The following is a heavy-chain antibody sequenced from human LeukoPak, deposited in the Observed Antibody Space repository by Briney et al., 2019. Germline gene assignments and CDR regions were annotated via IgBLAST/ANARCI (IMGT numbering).Heavy chain of an antibody. CDR1: GFAFSSYW. Sequence: PGGSLRLSCAASGFAFSSYWMDWVRQAPGKGLVWVSRIKSDGRGATYADSVKGRFTISRDNAKNSLYLQMNSLRAEDTAVYYCARDNLEWLRLLFDYWGQGTLVTVSS. V-gene: IGHV3-74*01. CDR2: IKSDGRGA. CDR3: ARDNLEWLRLLFDY. D-gene: IGHD5-12*01. J-gene: IGHJ4*02.